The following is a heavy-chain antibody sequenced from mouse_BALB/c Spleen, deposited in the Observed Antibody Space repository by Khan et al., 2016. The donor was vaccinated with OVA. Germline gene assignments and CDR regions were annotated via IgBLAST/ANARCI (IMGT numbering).Heavy chain of an antibody. CDR3: TRDGSSYGWYFDV. CDR1: GYTFTDYE. CDR2: IDPETGGT. J-gene: IGHJ1*01. D-gene: IGHD1-1*01. V-gene: IGHV1-15*01. Sequence: QVQLQQSGAELVRPGASVTLSCKASGYTFTDYEMHWVKQTPVHGLEWIGAIDPETGGTAYNQKFKGKATLTADKSSSTAYMELRSLPSEDSVVYYCTRDGSSYGWYFDVWGAGTTVTVSS.